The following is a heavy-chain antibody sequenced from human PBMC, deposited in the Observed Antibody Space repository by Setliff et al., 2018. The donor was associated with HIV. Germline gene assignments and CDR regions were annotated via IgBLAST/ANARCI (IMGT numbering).Heavy chain of an antibody. CDR2: IFYSGNP. V-gene: IGHV4-59*11. CDR1: GGSISSHY. CDR3: ARAYGSERPNWFDP. Sequence: SETLSLTCTVSGGSISSHYWSWIRQPPGKGLEWIGYIFYSGNPNYNPSLKGRVTISLNTSKKQFSLRLRSATAADTAVYYCARAYGSERPNWFDPWGQGTLVTVSS. D-gene: IGHD3-10*01. J-gene: IGHJ5*02.